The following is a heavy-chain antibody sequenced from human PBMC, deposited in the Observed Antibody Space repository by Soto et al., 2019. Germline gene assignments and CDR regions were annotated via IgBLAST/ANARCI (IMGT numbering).Heavy chain of an antibody. CDR2: INAGNGNT. CDR1: GGTFSSYA. Sequence: ASVKVSCKASGGTFSSYAISWVRQAPGQGLEWMGWINAGNGNTKYSQKFQGRVTITRDTSASTAYMELSSLRSEDTAVYYCAREASDYYYGMDVWGQGTTVTVSS. CDR3: AREASDYYYGMDV. J-gene: IGHJ6*02. V-gene: IGHV1-3*01.